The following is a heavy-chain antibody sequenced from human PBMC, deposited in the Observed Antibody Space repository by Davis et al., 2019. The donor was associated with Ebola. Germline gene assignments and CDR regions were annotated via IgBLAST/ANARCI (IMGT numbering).Heavy chain of an antibody. J-gene: IGHJ4*02. CDR3: ARVPLASFYFDN. D-gene: IGHD1-1*01. CDR1: GFTFGSSS. CDR2: ISVKSTTV. Sequence: PGGSLRLSCAASGFTFGSSSMVWVRQAPGKGLEWVSFISVKSTTVYYADSVRGRFTISRDDAKNSLYLEMNSLRDEDTAVYYCARVPLASFYFDNWGQGTLVPVSS. V-gene: IGHV3-48*02.